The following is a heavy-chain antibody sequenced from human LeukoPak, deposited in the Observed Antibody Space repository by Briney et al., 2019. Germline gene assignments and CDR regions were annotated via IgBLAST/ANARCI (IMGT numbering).Heavy chain of an antibody. V-gene: IGHV3-66*01. CDR2: IYSGGST. Sequence: GGSLRLSCAASGFTVSSNYMSWVRRAPGKGLEWVSVIYSGGSTYYADSVKGRFTISRDNSENTLYLQMNSLRAEDTAVYYCARERRRYCSSTSCYRGPYYYYGMDVWGQGTTVTASS. D-gene: IGHD2-2*01. CDR3: ARERRRYCSSTSCYRGPYYYYGMDV. CDR1: GFTVSSNY. J-gene: IGHJ6*02.